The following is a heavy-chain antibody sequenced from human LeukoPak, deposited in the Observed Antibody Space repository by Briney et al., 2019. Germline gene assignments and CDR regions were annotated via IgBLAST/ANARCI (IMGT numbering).Heavy chain of an antibody. Sequence: PGGSLRLSCAASGFTFSSYAMHWVRQAPGKGLEWVAVISYDGSNKYYADSVKGRFTISRDNSKNTLYLQMNSLRAEDTAVYYCATQLEMATLEAWGQGTLVTVSS. V-gene: IGHV3-30-3*01. J-gene: IGHJ5*02. CDR2: ISYDGSNK. CDR1: GFTFSSYA. CDR3: ATQLEMATLEA. D-gene: IGHD5-24*01.